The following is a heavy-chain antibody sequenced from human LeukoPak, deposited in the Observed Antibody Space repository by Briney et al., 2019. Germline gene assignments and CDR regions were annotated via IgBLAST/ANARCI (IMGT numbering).Heavy chain of an antibody. V-gene: IGHV4-59*01. J-gene: IGHJ3*02. CDR2: IYHSGTT. CDR3: AREVSGQLGTHAFDI. Sequence: SETLSLTCTVSGDSISSYYWNWIRQPPGKGLEWIGYIYHSGTTNYNPSLKSRVTISIDTSKNQFSLKLSSVTDADTAVYYCAREVSGQLGTHAFDIWGQGTMVTVSA. D-gene: IGHD3-16*01. CDR1: GDSISSYY.